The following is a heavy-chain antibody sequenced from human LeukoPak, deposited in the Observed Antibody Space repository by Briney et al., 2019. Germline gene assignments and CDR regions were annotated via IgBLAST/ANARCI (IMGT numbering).Heavy chain of an antibody. D-gene: IGHD3-10*01. CDR2: IYYSGST. CDR1: GGSISSYY. CDR3: ARGSPPASAYYYGSGSYVFGFDP. V-gene: IGHV4-59*01. Sequence: NTSETLSLTCTVSGGSISSYYWSWIRQPPGKGLEWIGYIYYSGSTNYNPSLKSRVTISVETSKNQFSLKLSSVTAADTAVYYCARGSPPASAYYYGSGSYVFGFDPWGQGTLVTVSS. J-gene: IGHJ5*02.